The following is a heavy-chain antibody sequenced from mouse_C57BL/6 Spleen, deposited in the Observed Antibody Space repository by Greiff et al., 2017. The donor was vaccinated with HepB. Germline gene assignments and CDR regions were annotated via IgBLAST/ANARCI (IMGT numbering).Heavy chain of an antibody. V-gene: IGHV14-1*01. CDR1: GFNIKDYY. J-gene: IGHJ3*01. Sequence: EVKLMESGAELVRPGASVKLSCTASGFNIKDYYMHWVKQRPEQGLEWIGRIDPEDGDTEYAPKFQGKATMTADTSSNTAYLQLSSLTSEDTAVYYCTTTYYSNYVAYWGQGTLVTVSA. D-gene: IGHD2-5*01. CDR2: IDPEDGDT. CDR3: TTTYYSNYVAY.